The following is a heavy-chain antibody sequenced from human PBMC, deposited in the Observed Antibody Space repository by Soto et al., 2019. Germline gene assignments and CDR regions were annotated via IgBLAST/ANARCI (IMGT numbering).Heavy chain of an antibody. CDR2: ISWNGGII. D-gene: IGHD6-19*01. J-gene: IGHJ4*02. CDR1: GFTYDDHG. CDR3: AKDMSSGWPKYFDY. Sequence: EVQLVESGGGLVQPGRSLRRSCAASGFTYDDHGMHWVRQAPGKGLEWVSGISWNGGIIGYVDSVKGRFTISSDNAKKSLYLQMNSLRVEDTALYYCAKDMSSGWPKYFDYWGQGSLVTVSS. V-gene: IGHV3-9*01.